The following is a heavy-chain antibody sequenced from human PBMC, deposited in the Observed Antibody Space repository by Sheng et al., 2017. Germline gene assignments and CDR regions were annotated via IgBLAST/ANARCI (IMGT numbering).Heavy chain of an antibody. V-gene: IGHV3-21*01. Sequence: EVQLVESGGGLVKPGGSLRLSCAASGFTFSSYSMTWVRQAPGKGLEWVSSISTGSSYMYYADSVKGRFTISRDNAKNSLYLQMNSLRAEDTAVYYCAREVSYYGSGSYYSVLDYWGQGTLVTVSS. CDR1: GFTFSSYS. D-gene: IGHD3-10*01. CDR3: AREVSYYGSGSYYSVLDY. J-gene: IGHJ4*02. CDR2: ISTGSSYM.